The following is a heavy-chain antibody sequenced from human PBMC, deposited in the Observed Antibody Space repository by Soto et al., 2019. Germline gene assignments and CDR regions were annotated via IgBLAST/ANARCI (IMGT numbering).Heavy chain of an antibody. J-gene: IGHJ5*02. V-gene: IGHV3-15*07. D-gene: IGHD6-19*01. CDR2: IKRKADGGTT. Sequence: EVQLVESGGGLVKPGGSLRLSCAGSGFTFSNFWMNWVRQAPGKGLEWVGRIKRKADGGTTDYTAPVKARFTISRDDSKNTLYLQMNSLETEDTAVYYCITDTGITVPWGQGTLVTVSS. CDR1: GFTFSNFW. CDR3: ITDTGITVP.